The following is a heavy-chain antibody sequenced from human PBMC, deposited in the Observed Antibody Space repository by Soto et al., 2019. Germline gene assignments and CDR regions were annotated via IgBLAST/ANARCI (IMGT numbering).Heavy chain of an antibody. J-gene: IGHJ1*01. D-gene: IGHD2-8*01. V-gene: IGHV3-23*01. CDR3: AKDSPVGVPLMRDLHD. Sequence: GGSLRLSCAASGFTFSSYGMSWVRQAPGKGLEWVSVISGSGGGTYYADSVKGRFTLSRDNSKNTVYLQMNSLRAEDTAVYYCAKDSPVGVPLMRDLHDWGQGTLVTVSS. CDR1: GFTFSSYG. CDR2: ISGSGGGT.